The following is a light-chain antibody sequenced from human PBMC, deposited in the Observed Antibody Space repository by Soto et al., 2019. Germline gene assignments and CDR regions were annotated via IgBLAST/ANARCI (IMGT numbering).Light chain of an antibody. CDR1: QGISNN. Sequence: DIQMTQSPSSLSASVGDRVTITCRASQGISNNLAWYQQKPGKVPKLLIHAASTLQSGVPYRFSGSGSGTDFTLTISSLQPEDVATYYCQKYNSVPITFGQGTRLEIK. CDR2: AAS. J-gene: IGKJ5*01. CDR3: QKYNSVPIT. V-gene: IGKV1-27*01.